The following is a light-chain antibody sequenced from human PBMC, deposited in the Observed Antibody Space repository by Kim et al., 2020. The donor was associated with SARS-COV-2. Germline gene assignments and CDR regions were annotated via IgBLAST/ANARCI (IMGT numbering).Light chain of an antibody. Sequence: QSALTQPASVSGSPGQSITISCTGTSSDVGTYNLVTWYRQHPGKAPKLMIYEVNKRPSGVSNRFSASKSGNTASLTISGLQAEDEADYYCCSFATRKYVFGTGTKVTVL. V-gene: IGLV2-23*02. CDR3: CSFATRKYV. CDR2: EVN. CDR1: SSDVGTYNL. J-gene: IGLJ1*01.